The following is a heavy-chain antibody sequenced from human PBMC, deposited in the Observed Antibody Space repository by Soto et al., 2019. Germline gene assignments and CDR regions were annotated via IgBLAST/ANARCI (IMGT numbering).Heavy chain of an antibody. J-gene: IGHJ4*02. CDR1: GFTFRAYA. CDR3: AKAAVTGSGSYSPDY. CDR2: IGGSGGST. Sequence: GGSLRLSCAASGFTFRAYAMSWVRQAPGKGLEWVSAIGGSGGSTYHADSVKGRFTISRDNSKNTLYLQMNSLRAEDTALYYCAKAAVTGSGSYSPDYWGPGTLVTVSS. D-gene: IGHD3-10*01. V-gene: IGHV3-23*01.